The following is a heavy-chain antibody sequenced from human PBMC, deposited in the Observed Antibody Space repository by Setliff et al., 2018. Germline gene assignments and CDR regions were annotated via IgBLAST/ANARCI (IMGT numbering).Heavy chain of an antibody. Sequence: PSETLSLTCTVSGGSISSGGYYWSWIRQHPGKGLEWIGYIYYSGSTYYNPSLKSRVTISVDTSKNQFSLKLSSVAAADTAVYYCARDRRIVGARHAFDIWGQGTMFTVSS. CDR3: ARDRRIVGARHAFDI. J-gene: IGHJ3*02. CDR2: IYYSGST. CDR1: GGSISSGGYY. V-gene: IGHV4-31*03. D-gene: IGHD1-26*01.